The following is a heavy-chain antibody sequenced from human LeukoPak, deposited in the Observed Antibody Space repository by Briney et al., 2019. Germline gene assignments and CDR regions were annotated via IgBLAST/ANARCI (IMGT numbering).Heavy chain of an antibody. CDR1: GFSFKKVR. CDR2: IKSKPDGGTT. CDR3: TSLGATGFYAFSL. V-gene: IGHV3-15*01. D-gene: IGHD2/OR15-2a*01. Sequence: GGSLRLSSAASGFSFKKVRISGVRQAPGKGLEWVGHIKSKPDGGTTECAAPVKGRFTISRDDSKNTLYLQMNSLRNEDTAVYYCTSLGATGFYAFSLWAQGTLVTVSS. J-gene: IGHJ4*02.